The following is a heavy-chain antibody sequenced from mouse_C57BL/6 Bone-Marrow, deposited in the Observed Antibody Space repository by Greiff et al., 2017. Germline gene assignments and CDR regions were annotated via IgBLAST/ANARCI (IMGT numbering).Heavy chain of an antibody. CDR1: GFTFSNYW. D-gene: IGHD1-1*01. CDR3: TGPVYYGSTRGYFDV. V-gene: IGHV6-3*01. J-gene: IGHJ1*03. CDR2: IRLKSDNYAT. Sequence: EVKLMESGGGLVQPGGSMKLSCVASGFTFSNYWMNWVRQSPEKGLEWVAQIRLKSDNYATHYAESVKGRFTISRDDSKSSVYLQMNNLRAEDTGIYYCTGPVYYGSTRGYFDVWGTGTTVTVSS.